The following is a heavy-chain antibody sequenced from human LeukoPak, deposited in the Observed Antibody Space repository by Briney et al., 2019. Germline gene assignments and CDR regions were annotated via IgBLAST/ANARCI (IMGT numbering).Heavy chain of an antibody. CDR1: GGSISSSSYY. D-gene: IGHD3-22*01. J-gene: IGHJ4*02. CDR2: IYYSGST. V-gene: IGHV4-39*01. Sequence: PSETLSLTCTVSGGSISSSSYYWGWSRQPPGKGLEWIGNIYYSGSTYYNPSLKSRVTISVDTSKNQFSLKLSSVTAADTAVYYCARHSYYYDSSNSYYYFDYWGQGTLVTVSS. CDR3: ARHSYYYDSSNSYYYFDY.